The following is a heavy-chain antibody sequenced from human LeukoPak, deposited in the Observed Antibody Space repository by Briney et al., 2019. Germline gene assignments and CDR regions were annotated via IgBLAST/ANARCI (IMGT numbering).Heavy chain of an antibody. CDR2: IAYNGSSA. Sequence: LSLTCAVYGGSFSGYYWSWVRQAPGKGLEWVAVIAYNGSSAYYGDSVKGRFTISRDNSKNTLYLQLNSLRPEDTAVYYCANLTPRGHGMDVWGHGTTVIVSS. CDR1: GGSFSGYY. V-gene: IGHV3-30*18. J-gene: IGHJ6*02. CDR3: ANLTPRGHGMDV. D-gene: IGHD3-10*01.